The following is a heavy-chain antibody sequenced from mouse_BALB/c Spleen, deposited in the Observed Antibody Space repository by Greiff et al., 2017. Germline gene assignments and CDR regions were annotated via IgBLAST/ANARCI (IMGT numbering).Heavy chain of an antibody. V-gene: IGHV2-9*02. CDR3: ARNPYAMDY. J-gene: IGHJ4*01. Sequence: VKVVESGPGLVAPSQSLSITCTVSGFSLTSYGVHWVRQPPGKGLEWLGVIWAGGSTNYNSALMSRLSISKDNSKSQVFLKMNSLQTDDTAMYYCARNPYAMDYWGQGTSVTVSS. CDR2: IWAGGST. CDR1: GFSLTSYG.